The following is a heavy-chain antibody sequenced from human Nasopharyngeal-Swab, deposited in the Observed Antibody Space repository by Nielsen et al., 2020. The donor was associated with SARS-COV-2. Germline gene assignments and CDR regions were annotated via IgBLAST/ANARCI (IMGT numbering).Heavy chain of an antibody. V-gene: IGHV3-66*01. CDR3: ASSYYPGSGTSYGMDV. Sequence: GSLRLSCAASEFSVSSNYMNWVRQAPGKGLEWVSVLYSGGTAYYADSVKGRFTTSRDNSKNMLYLQMNSLRAEDTAVYYCASSYYPGSGTSYGMDVWGHGTTVTVSS. J-gene: IGHJ6*02. CDR2: LYSGGTA. CDR1: EFSVSSNY. D-gene: IGHD3-10*01.